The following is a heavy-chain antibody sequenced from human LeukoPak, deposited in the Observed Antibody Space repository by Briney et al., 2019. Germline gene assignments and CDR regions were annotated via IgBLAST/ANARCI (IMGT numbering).Heavy chain of an antibody. V-gene: IGHV5-51*01. CDR3: ARVCCTSTSSFDP. CDR1: GYTFTMFW. J-gene: IGHJ5*02. D-gene: IGHD2-2*01. CDR2: IYPTDSQT. Sequence: GESLEISCKGSGYTFTMFWIAWVRQTPGKGLEWMGSIYPTDSQTRYSPSFQGQVTISIDESIDTVYLHWSSLKASDSAVYYCARVCCTSTSSFDPWGQGTLVTVSS.